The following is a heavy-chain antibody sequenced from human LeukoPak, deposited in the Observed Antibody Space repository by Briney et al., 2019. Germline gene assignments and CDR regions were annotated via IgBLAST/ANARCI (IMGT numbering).Heavy chain of an antibody. CDR3: ATDLLAGGLKTFDP. Sequence: ASVKVSCKVTGNTLSEFSMHWVRQSPGKGLEWMGGFDPEVGETVYAQKFQGRVTMTEDTSTETAYMELSSLRSEDTVVYYCATDLLAGGLKTFDPWGQGTLVTVSS. CDR1: GNTLSEFS. CDR2: FDPEVGET. V-gene: IGHV1-24*01. J-gene: IGHJ5*02.